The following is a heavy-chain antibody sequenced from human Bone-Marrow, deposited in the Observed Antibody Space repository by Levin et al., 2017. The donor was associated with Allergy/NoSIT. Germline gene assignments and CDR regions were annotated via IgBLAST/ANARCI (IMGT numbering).Heavy chain of an antibody. CDR1: GASISGGGYH. Sequence: LRLSCTVSGASISGGGYHWSWIRQHAGTGLEWIGYIYYSGSPYYNPSLKSRVMISVDTSKNLFSLKVSSTTAADTAVYYCAREDGSTFDSWGKGTLVTVSS. V-gene: IGHV4-31*03. CDR2: IYYSGSP. D-gene: IGHD2-2*03. J-gene: IGHJ4*02. CDR3: AREDGSTFDS.